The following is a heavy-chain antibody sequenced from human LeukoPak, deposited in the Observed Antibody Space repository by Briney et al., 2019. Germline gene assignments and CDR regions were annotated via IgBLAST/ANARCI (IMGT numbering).Heavy chain of an antibody. D-gene: IGHD3-10*01. J-gene: IGHJ4*02. V-gene: IGHV4-4*07. CDR3: ARDHYGSGDYKSYFDY. CDR1: GGSIRNFY. Sequence: PSETLSLTCTVSGGSIRNFYWSWLRQPAGKGLEWIGRMYTSGSTQYNPSLKSRVTISVDNSKNQLSLKLTSVTAADTAVYYCARDHYGSGDYKSYFDYWGQGTQVTVSS. CDR2: MYTSGST.